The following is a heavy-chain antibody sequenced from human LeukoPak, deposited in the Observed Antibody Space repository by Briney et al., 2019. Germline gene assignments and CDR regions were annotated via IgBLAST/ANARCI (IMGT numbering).Heavy chain of an antibody. D-gene: IGHD4-23*01. CDR3: ARVGYDYGGNPDYYYYGMDV. Sequence: SETLSLTCTVSGGSISSYCWSWIRQPPGKGLEWIGYIYYSGSTNYNPSLKSRVTISVDTSKNQFSLKLSSVTAADTAVYYCARVGYDYGGNPDYYYYGMDVWGQGTTVTVSS. CDR2: IYYSGST. CDR1: GGSISSYC. V-gene: IGHV4-59*01. J-gene: IGHJ6*02.